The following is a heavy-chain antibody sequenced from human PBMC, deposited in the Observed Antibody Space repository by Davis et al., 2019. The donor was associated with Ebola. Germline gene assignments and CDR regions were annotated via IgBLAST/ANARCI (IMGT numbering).Heavy chain of an antibody. J-gene: IGHJ6*02. CDR3: AKDFFSPGGVITLYYYYYGMDV. D-gene: IGHD3-10*01. V-gene: IGHV3-23*01. CDR2: ISGSGGST. CDR1: GFTFSSYA. Sequence: GGSLRLSCAASGFTFSSYAMSWVRQAPGKGLEWVPAISGSGGSTYYADSVKGRFTISRDNSKNTLYLQMNSLRAEDTAVYYCAKDFFSPGGVITLYYYYYGMDVWGQGTTVTVSS.